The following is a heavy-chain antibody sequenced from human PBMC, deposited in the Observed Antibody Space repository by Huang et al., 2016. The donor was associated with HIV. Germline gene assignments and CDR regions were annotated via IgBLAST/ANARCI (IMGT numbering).Heavy chain of an antibody. D-gene: IGHD3-22*01. CDR2: GNPNSGNT. J-gene: IGHJ4*02. CDR3: ARGLLYYYDTSGFYQGFDY. CDR1: GYTFSSYD. V-gene: IGHV1-8*03. Sequence: QVQLMQSGAEVKKPGASVKVSCKASGYTFSSYDINWVRQASGQGLEGMGMGNPNSGNTGDAQKFQGRVTITRDTSITTAYLELSSRGSEDTAVYYCARGLLYYYDTSGFYQGFDYWGQGTLVTVSS.